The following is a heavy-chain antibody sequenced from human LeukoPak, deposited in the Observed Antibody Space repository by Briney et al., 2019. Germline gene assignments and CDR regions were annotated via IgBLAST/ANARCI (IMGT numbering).Heavy chain of an antibody. CDR2: INQAGSEK. D-gene: IGHD3-10*01. J-gene: IGHJ6*03. CDR3: ARHNFRGVQYYSYMDV. Sequence: PGGSLRLSCAASEVTFSSYWMSWVRQAPGKGLEWVANINQAGSEKYYVDSVKGRFTISRDNAKNSLYLQMNSLRAEDTAVYYCARHNFRGVQYYSYMDVWGKGTTVTISS. V-gene: IGHV3-7*01. CDR1: EVTFSSYW.